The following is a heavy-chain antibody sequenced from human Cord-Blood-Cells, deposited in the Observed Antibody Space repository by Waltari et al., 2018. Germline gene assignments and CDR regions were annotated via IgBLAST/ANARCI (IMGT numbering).Heavy chain of an antibody. CDR2: MNPNSGNT. CDR3: ARPGIAVAGTRGDY. CDR1: GYTFTSYD. J-gene: IGHJ4*02. D-gene: IGHD6-19*01. V-gene: IGHV1-8*01. Sequence: QVQLVQSGAEVKKPGASVKVSCKASGYTFTSYDINWVRQATGQGLEWMGWMNPNSGNTGYAQKFQGRVTMTRNTSISTAYMELSSLRSEDTAVYYGARPGIAVAGTRGDYWGQGTLVTVSS.